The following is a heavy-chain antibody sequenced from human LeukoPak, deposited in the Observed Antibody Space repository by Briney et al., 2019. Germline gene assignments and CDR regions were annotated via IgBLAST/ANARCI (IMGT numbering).Heavy chain of an antibody. CDR1: GGSISSGGYY. D-gene: IGHD6-13*01. J-gene: IGHJ4*02. CDR2: IYHSGST. CDR3: ARERGQQLVSDY. Sequence: SETLSLTCTVSGGSISSGGYYWSWIRQPPGKGLEWIGYIYHSGSTYYNPSLKSRVTISVDTSKNQFSLKLSSVTAADTAVYYCARERGQQLVSDYWGQGTLVTVSS. V-gene: IGHV4-30-2*01.